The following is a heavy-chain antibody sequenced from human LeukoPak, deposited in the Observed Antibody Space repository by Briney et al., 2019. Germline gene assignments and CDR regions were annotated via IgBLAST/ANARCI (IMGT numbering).Heavy chain of an antibody. J-gene: IGHJ4*01. D-gene: IGHD2-8*01. CDR2: IYYSGST. Sequence: SETLSLTCTVSGGSINSYYWSWIRQPPGKGLEWIGYIYYSGSTSYNPSLNSRVTISRDTSKTQFSLNLRSVTAADTAVYYCTSGGMVSGDFWGHGTLVTVSS. CDR3: TSGGMVSGDF. CDR1: GGSINSYY. V-gene: IGHV4-59*01.